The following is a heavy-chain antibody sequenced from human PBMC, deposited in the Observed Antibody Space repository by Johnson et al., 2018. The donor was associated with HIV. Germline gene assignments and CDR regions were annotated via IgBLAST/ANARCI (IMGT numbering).Heavy chain of an antibody. D-gene: IGHD3-22*01. Sequence: VQLVESGGGLVKPGGSLRLSCAASGFTFSNAWMSWVRQAPGKGLEWVGRIKRKIDGGTTDYAAPVKGRFTISREDSKNTLYLQMNSLRAEDTAVYYCARDKLGVDSGYQGRDAFDIWGQGTMVTVSS. V-gene: IGHV3-15*01. CDR1: GFTFSNAW. CDR2: IKRKIDGGTT. CDR3: ARDKLGVDSGYQGRDAFDI. J-gene: IGHJ3*02.